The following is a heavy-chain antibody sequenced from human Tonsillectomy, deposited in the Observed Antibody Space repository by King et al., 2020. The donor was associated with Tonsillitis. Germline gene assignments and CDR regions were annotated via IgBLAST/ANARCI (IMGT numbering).Heavy chain of an antibody. J-gene: IGHJ4*02. D-gene: IGHD6-19*01. CDR3: ARGRGAVAGTSLYYFDY. CDR1: GYTFTTYS. CDR2: INTNTGNP. Sequence: VQLVESGSELKKPGASVKVSCKASGYTFTTYSINWVRQAPGQGLQWMGWINTNTGNPTFAQGFTGRFVFSLDTSVSTAYLQINSLKAEDTAVYYCARGRGAVAGTSLYYFDYWGQETLVTVSS. V-gene: IGHV7-4-1*02.